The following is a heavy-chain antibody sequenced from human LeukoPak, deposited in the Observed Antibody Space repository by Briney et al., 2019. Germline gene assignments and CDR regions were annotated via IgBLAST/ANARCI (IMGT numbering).Heavy chain of an antibody. Sequence: GGSLRLSCAASGFTFSSFWMTWVRQAPGKGLEWVANIKSDGSEKFYVDSVKGRFTISRDNAKNSLYLQMNSLRVEDTAVYYCARGARVGASDYWGQGTLVTVSS. V-gene: IGHV3-7*01. D-gene: IGHD1-26*01. CDR2: IKSDGSEK. CDR1: GFTFSSFW. J-gene: IGHJ4*02. CDR3: ARGARVGASDY.